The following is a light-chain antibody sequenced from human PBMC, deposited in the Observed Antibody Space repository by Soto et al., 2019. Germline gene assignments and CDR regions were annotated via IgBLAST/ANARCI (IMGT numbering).Light chain of an antibody. V-gene: IGKV1-5*01. CDR2: DAS. CDR1: ESLSRW. Sequence: DIQMTQSPSTLSASVGDRGTITCRASESLSRWLAWYQQKPGKAPKLLIYDASSLESGVPSRFSGSASGTEFTLSINPLQPDDFAVYYCQQYASSPITSGTAPGLQI. CDR3: QQYASSPIT. J-gene: IGKJ5*01.